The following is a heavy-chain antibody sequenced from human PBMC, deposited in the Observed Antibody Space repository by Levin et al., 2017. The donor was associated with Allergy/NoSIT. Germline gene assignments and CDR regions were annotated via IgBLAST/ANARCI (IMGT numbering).Heavy chain of an antibody. D-gene: IGHD3-10*01. Sequence: GGSLRLSCAASGFTFSSYAMSWVRQAPGKGLEWVSAISGSGGSTYYADSVKGRFTISRDNSKNTLYLQMNSLRAEDTAVYYCAKFPGYYYGSGSQALFDYWGQGTLVTVSS. J-gene: IGHJ4*02. V-gene: IGHV3-23*01. CDR3: AKFPGYYYGSGSQALFDY. CDR2: ISGSGGST. CDR1: GFTFSSYA.